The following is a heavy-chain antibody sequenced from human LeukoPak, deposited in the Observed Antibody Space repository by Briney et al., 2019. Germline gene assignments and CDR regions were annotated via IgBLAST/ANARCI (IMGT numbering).Heavy chain of an antibody. D-gene: IGHD3-16*01. CDR1: GGSFSADY. CDR2: INHSGTT. CDR3: ARRGTLYWYFDL. J-gene: IGHJ2*01. Sequence: SETLSLTCAVYGGSFSADYWSWIRQPPGKGLEWIGEINHSGTTNYNPSLESRVTMSVDTSKNQFSLKLSSVTAAETAVYYCARRGTLYWYFDLWGRGTLVTVSS. V-gene: IGHV4-34*01.